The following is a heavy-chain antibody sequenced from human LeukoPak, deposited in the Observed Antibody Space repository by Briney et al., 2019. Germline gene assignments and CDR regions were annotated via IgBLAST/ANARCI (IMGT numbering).Heavy chain of an antibody. Sequence: GGSLRLSCVASGFTFSSRDWMTWVRQAPGKGLEWVANIKQDGSEKNYVDSVKGRFTISRDNAKNSLYLQMNSLRAEDTAVYYCARVGRGYDYFWGYYYYYYMDVWGKGATVTVSS. CDR2: IKQDGSEK. CDR3: ARVGRGYDYFWGYYYYYYMDV. D-gene: IGHD5-12*01. V-gene: IGHV3-7*01. CDR1: GFTFSSRDW. J-gene: IGHJ6*03.